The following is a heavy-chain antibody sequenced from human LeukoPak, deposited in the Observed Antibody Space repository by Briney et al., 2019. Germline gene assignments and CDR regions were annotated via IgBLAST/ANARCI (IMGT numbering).Heavy chain of an antibody. Sequence: PSETLSLTCTVSGGSISSYYWSWIRQPPGKGLEWIGYIYYSGSTNYNPSLKSRVTISVDTSKNQFSLKLSSVTAADTAVYYCAREGLAEAFDYWGQGTLVTVSS. CDR2: IYYSGST. V-gene: IGHV4-59*01. J-gene: IGHJ4*02. CDR3: AREGLAEAFDY. CDR1: GGSISSYY. D-gene: IGHD1-14*01.